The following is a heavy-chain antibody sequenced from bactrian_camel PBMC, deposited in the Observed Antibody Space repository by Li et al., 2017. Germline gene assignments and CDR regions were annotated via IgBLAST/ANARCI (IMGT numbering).Heavy chain of an antibody. Sequence: VESGGGSVQTGGSLRLSCTASEYTFDEADMGWYRQAPGNECELVSTMKSDGTTEYGDSVKGRFTTSQNNAKTTVYLQMNSLKPEDTAVYFCAAVRFGGPLSGYDDCPLRYEYNYWGQGTQVTVS. CDR1: EYTFDEAD. CDR2: MKSDGTT. J-gene: IGHJ4*01. CDR3: AAVRFGGPLSGYDDCPLRYEYNY. V-gene: IGHV3S53*01. D-gene: IGHD4*01.